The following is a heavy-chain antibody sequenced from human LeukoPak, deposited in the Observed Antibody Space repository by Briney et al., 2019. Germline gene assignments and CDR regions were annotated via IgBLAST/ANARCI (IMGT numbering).Heavy chain of an antibody. J-gene: IGHJ4*02. D-gene: IGHD4-23*01. CDR3: VRRAFGPRWQFLYEKKYYFDY. CDR2: INHSGSG. V-gene: IGHV4-34*01. CDR1: GGAFTNYY. Sequence: SETLSLTCAVYGGAFTNYYWSWIRQPPGKGLEWIGEINHSGSGNYNPSLKPRLMMSVDTSKSQISLRLTSVTAADTAVYYCVRRAFGPRWQFLYEKKYYFDYWARGTLVTVSS.